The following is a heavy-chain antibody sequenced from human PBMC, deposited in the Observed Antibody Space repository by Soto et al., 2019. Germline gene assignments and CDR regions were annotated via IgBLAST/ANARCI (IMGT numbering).Heavy chain of an antibody. CDR3: ARQYYYDSSGYLPPDY. D-gene: IGHD3-22*01. J-gene: IGHJ4*02. CDR1: GYSLTNIW. Sequence: GESLKISCKGSGYSLTNIWIHWVRQMPGKGLEWIGRIDPSDSYTNYSPSFQGHVTISADKSISTAYLQWSSLKASDTAMYYCARQYYYDSSGYLPPDYWGQGTLVSVSS. V-gene: IGHV5-10-1*01. CDR2: IDPSDSYT.